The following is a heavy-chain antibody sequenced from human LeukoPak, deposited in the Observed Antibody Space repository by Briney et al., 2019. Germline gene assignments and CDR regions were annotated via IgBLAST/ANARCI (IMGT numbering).Heavy chain of an antibody. CDR1: GSTFSSYC. V-gene: IGHV3-30*18. Sequence: GRSLSLSWPPSGSTFSSYCMHCVRQAPGKWLGWVAVIAYDGSNKYYAESVKGRFTISRDHSKNTLYLQMNSMRAEDTAVYYCAKRNHGSGSYYKGYFDYWGQGTLVTVSS. J-gene: IGHJ4*02. D-gene: IGHD3-10*01. CDR3: AKRNHGSGSYYKGYFDY. CDR2: IAYDGSNK.